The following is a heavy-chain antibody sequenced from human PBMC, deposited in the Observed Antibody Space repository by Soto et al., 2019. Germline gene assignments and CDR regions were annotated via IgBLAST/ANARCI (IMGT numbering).Heavy chain of an antibody. CDR2: VSPYDGYT. V-gene: IGHV1-18*01. CDR3: ARGGYYDSSGSRNYFYYGMNV. J-gene: IGHJ6*02. CDR1: GYTFSSYG. Sequence: QVQLVQSGAEVKKPGASVKVSCKASGYTFSSYGINWVRQAPGQGLEWLGWVSPYDGYTTYAQILQGRVSMTTDTSTKTAYMEVRSLRSDDTAVYYCARGGYYDSSGSRNYFYYGMNVWGQGTTVTVSS. D-gene: IGHD3-22*01.